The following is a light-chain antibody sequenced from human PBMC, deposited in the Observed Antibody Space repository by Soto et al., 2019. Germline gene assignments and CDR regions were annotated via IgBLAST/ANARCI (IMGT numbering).Light chain of an antibody. Sequence: QSVLTQPPSVSGAPGQRVTISCTGLLSNIGAGYYVHWYQQLPGTAPKLLIYGNSNRPSGVPDRFSGSKSGTSASLAITGLQAEDEADDYCQSYDSSLSGSGVFGGGTKLTVL. V-gene: IGLV1-40*01. CDR3: QSYDSSLSGSGV. J-gene: IGLJ2*01. CDR2: GNS. CDR1: LSNIGAGYY.